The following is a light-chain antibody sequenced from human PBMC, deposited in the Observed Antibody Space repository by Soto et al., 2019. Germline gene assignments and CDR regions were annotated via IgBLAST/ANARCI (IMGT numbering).Light chain of an antibody. V-gene: IGLV2-14*01. CDR2: DVS. CDR1: SRDVGGYNY. J-gene: IGLJ1*01. Sequence: SVLTPPASLSGSPGQSITISCPGTSRDVGGYNYVSWYQQHPGKAPKFMIYDVSNRPSGVSNRFSGSKSGNTASLTISGLQAEDEADYYCSSYTTSNTRQIVFGTGTKVTVL. CDR3: SSYTTSNTRQIV.